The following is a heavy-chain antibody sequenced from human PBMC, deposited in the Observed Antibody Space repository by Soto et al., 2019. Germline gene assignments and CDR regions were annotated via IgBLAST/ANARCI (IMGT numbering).Heavy chain of an antibody. V-gene: IGHV4-59*01. Sequence: QVQLQESGPGMVKPSETLSLNCTVSGGSMRSYYWTWIRQPPGKGLEWIGHVSYTGTTNYNPSLKSRLSISVDMSSHRFSLRLTSLTAADTATYFCARDRDYADYDSWGHGTLVTVSS. CDR3: ARDRDYADYDS. CDR1: GGSMRSYY. D-gene: IGHD4-17*01. J-gene: IGHJ5*01. CDR2: VSYTGTT.